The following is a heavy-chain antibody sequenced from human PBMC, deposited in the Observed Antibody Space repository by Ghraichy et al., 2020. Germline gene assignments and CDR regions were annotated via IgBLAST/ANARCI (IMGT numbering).Heavy chain of an antibody. CDR3: ATKTLN. V-gene: IGHV3-48*01. CDR2: ISSSSSTK. CDR1: GFTFSSYN. Sequence: GSLRLSCVASGFTFSSYNMNWVRQAPGKGLEWVSFISSSSSTKYYADSVRGRFTISRDNAKKSLYLQMNSLKAEDTAVYYCATKTLNWGQGTLVTVSS. J-gene: IGHJ4*02.